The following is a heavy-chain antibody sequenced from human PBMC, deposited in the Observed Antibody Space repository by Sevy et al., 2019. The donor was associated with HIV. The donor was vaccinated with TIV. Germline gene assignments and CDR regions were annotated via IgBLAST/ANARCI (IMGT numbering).Heavy chain of an antibody. J-gene: IGHJ4*02. D-gene: IGHD3-22*01. V-gene: IGHV3-30-3*01. Sequence: GGSLRLSCAASGFTFSSYAMHWVRQAPGKGLEWVAVISYDGSNKYYAESVKGRFTISRDNSKNTLYLQMNSLRAEDTAVYYCARDHSSGWDYWGQGTLVTVSS. CDR2: ISYDGSNK. CDR3: ARDHSSGWDY. CDR1: GFTFSSYA.